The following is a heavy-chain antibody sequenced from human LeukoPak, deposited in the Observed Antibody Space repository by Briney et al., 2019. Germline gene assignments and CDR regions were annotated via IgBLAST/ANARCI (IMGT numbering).Heavy chain of an antibody. V-gene: IGHV4-59*01. CDR2: IYYSGST. CDR1: GGSISSYY. D-gene: IGHD2-15*01. J-gene: IGHJ2*01. Sequence: SETLSLTCTVSGGSISSYYWSWIRQPPGKGLEWIGYIYYSGSTNYNPSLKSRVTISVDTSKNQFSLKLSSVTAADTAVYYCARAHLGVVADWYFDPWGRGTLVTVSS. CDR3: ARAHLGVVADWYFDP.